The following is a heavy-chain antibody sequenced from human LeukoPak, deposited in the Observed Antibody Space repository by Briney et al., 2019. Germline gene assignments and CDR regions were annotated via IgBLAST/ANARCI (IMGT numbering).Heavy chain of an antibody. V-gene: IGHV4-34*01. Sequence: SETLSLTCAVYGGSFSGYYWSWICQPPGKGLEWIGEINHSGSSNYNPSLKSRVTISVDTSKNQFSLKLSSVTAADTAVYYCARAIRTDYYDSWGQGTLVTVSS. CDR3: ARAIRTDYYDS. D-gene: IGHD1-1*01. CDR1: GGSFSGYY. J-gene: IGHJ4*02. CDR2: INHSGSS.